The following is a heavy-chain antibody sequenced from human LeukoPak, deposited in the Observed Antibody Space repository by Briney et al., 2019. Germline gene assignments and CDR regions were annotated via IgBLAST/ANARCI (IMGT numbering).Heavy chain of an antibody. CDR2: IFYRGTT. D-gene: IGHD1-26*01. Sequence: SGPTLVKPSETLSFTCTVSGGAINNYFWSWIRQPPGKGLEWIGFIFYRGTTKYSPSLRSRVTISLDTSKNQFSLNLNSVTAADTAVYYCTRHFSGVSSFEYWGQGTLVTVSS. CDR3: TRHFSGVSSFEY. V-gene: IGHV4-59*08. J-gene: IGHJ4*02. CDR1: GGAINNYF.